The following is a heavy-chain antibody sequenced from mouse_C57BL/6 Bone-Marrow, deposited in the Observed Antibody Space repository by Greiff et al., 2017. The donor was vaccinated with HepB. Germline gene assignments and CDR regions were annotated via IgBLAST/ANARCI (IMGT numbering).Heavy chain of an antibody. CDR3: ARRGGTRYFDY. CDR1: GYSFTGYY. CDR2: INPSTGGT. Sequence: VQLKQSGPELVKPGASVKISCKASGYSFTGYYMNWVKQSPEKSLEWIGEINPSTGGTTYNQKFKAKATLTVDKSSSTAYMQLKSLTSEDSAVYYCARRGGTRYFDYWGQGTTLTVSS. J-gene: IGHJ2*01. D-gene: IGHD4-1*01. V-gene: IGHV1-42*01.